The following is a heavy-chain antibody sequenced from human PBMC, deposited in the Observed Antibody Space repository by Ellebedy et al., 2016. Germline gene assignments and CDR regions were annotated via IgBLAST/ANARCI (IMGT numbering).Heavy chain of an antibody. CDR1: GFTFSSYA. CDR2: ISYDGSNK. CDR3: ARDVLPLSPTRIYYYYGMDV. J-gene: IGHJ6*02. V-gene: IGHV3-30-3*01. Sequence: GESLKISXAASGFTFSSYAMHWVRQAPGKGLEWVAVISYDGSNKYYADSVKGRFTISRDNSKNTLYLQMNSLRAEDTAVYYCARDVLPLSPTRIYYYYGMDVWGQGTTVTVSS. D-gene: IGHD1-14*01.